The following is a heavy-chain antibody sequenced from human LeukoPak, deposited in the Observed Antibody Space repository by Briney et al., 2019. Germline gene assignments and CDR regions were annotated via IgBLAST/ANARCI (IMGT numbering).Heavy chain of an antibody. Sequence: GGPLRLSCAASGFTFSSFAMTWVRQAPGKGLEWVSGFDGNGPNTYYADSVKGRWTISRDNSRNTLYLEMNSLRPEDTAIYYCAKPRTTGLGWAQFDYWGQGSLVTVSS. CDR3: AKPRTTGLGWAQFDY. J-gene: IGHJ4*02. D-gene: IGHD2-8*02. CDR1: GFTFSSFA. V-gene: IGHV3-23*01. CDR2: FDGNGPNT.